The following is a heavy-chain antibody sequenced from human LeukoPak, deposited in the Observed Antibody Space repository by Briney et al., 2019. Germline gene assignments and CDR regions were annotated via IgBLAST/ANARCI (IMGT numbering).Heavy chain of an antibody. V-gene: IGHV1-2*04. CDR3: ASVEDYYGSGSLDY. CDR2: INPNSGGT. Sequence: ASVKVSCKASGYSFTGYYMHWVRQAPGQGLEWMGWINPNSGGTNYAQKFQGWVTMTRDTSISTAYMELSRLRSDDTAVYYCASVEDYYGSGSLDYWGQGTLVTVSS. J-gene: IGHJ4*02. D-gene: IGHD3-10*01. CDR1: GYSFTGYY.